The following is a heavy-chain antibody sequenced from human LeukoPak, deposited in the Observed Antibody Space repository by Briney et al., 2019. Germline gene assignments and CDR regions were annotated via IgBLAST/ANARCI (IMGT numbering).Heavy chain of an antibody. J-gene: IGHJ6*02. D-gene: IGHD3-16*02. V-gene: IGHV3-33*01. CDR1: GFTFSRYG. CDR3: GRGFGELSGCMDV. CDR2: IWYDGSHK. Sequence: PGGSLRLSCAASGFTFSRYGMHWVRQAPGMGLEWVAVIWYDGSHKYYADSVKGRFTISRDNSKSTLYLQMNSLRADDTAVYYCGRGFGELSGCMDVWGQGTTVTVSS.